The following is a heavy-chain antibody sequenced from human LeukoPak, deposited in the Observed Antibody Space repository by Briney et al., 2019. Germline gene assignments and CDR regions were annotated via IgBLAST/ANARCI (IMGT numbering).Heavy chain of an antibody. CDR1: GASSSDYY. J-gene: IGHJ4*02. D-gene: IGHD3-16*01. V-gene: IGHV4-34*01. Sequence: SETLSLTCAVYGASSSDYYWSWIRQSPEKGLEWIGEISHTGSTTNNPSLNSRVIMSVDTSKNQFSLRLSSVTAADTAVYYCARGNYGPRLGNWGPGTLVTVSS. CDR3: ARGNYGPRLGN. CDR2: ISHTGST.